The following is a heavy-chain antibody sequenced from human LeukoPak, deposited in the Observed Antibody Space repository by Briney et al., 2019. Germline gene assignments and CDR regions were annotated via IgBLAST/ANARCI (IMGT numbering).Heavy chain of an antibody. D-gene: IGHD2-15*01. J-gene: IGHJ3*02. Sequence: ASVKVSCKASGYTFTSYDINWVRQATGQGLEWMGWMNPNSGNTGYAQKFRGRVTMTRNTSISTAYMELSSLRSEDTAVYYCARGYCSGGSCYPAHDAFDIWGQGTMVTVSS. CDR2: MNPNSGNT. CDR1: GYTFTSYD. CDR3: ARGYCSGGSCYPAHDAFDI. V-gene: IGHV1-8*01.